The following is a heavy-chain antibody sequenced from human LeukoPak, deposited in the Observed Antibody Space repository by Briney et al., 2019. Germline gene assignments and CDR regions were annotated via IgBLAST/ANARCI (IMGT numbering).Heavy chain of an antibody. J-gene: IGHJ4*02. D-gene: IGHD6-19*01. CDR1: GDSVSSNGAT. CDR2: TYYRSKWYN. Sequence: SQTLSLTCAISGDSVSSNGATWIWIRQSPSRGLEWLGRTYYRSKWYNDYAVSVKGRISIDPDTSKNQFSLQLSSVTPEDTALYYCARAPHGSGCDYWGQGTLVTVSS. CDR3: ARAPHGSGCDY. V-gene: IGHV6-1*01.